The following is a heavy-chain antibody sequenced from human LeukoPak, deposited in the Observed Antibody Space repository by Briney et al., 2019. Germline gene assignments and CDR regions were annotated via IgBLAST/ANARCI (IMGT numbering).Heavy chain of an antibody. CDR3: ARGGERLVLRFLEWQNWFDP. J-gene: IGHJ5*02. CDR1: GYTFTSYG. CDR2: ISAYNGNT. D-gene: IGHD3-3*01. V-gene: IGHV1-18*01. Sequence: GASVKVSCKASGYTFTSYGISWVRQAPGQGLEWMGWISAYNGNTNYAQKLQGRVTMTTDTSTSTAYMELRSLRSDDTAVYYCARGGERLVLRFLEWQNWFDPWGQGTLVTVSS.